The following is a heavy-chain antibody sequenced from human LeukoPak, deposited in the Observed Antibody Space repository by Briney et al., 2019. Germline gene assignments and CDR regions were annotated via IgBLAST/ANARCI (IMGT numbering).Heavy chain of an antibody. Sequence: GGSLRLSCAASGFTFSSYAMSWVRQAPGKGLEWVSAISGSGGSTYYADSVKGRFTISRDNSKNTQYLQMNSLRAEDTAVYYCAKDGGGRYYYGSGSYSFNYYYYGMDVWGQGTTVTVSS. CDR2: ISGSGGST. J-gene: IGHJ6*02. CDR1: GFTFSSYA. D-gene: IGHD3-10*01. V-gene: IGHV3-23*01. CDR3: AKDGGGRYYYGSGSYSFNYYYYGMDV.